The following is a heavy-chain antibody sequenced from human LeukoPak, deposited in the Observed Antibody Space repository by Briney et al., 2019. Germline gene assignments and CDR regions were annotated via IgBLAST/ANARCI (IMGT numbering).Heavy chain of an antibody. CDR3: ARDLIPYGSGSFGV. D-gene: IGHD3-10*01. CDR2: IKQDGSEK. V-gene: IGHV3-7*01. Sequence: GGSLRLSCAASGFTFSSYWMSWVRQAPGKGLEWVANIKQDGSEKYYVDSVKGRFTISRDNAKNSLYLQMNSLRAEDTAVYYCARDLIPYGSGSFGVWGKGTTVTISS. CDR1: GFTFSSYW. J-gene: IGHJ6*04.